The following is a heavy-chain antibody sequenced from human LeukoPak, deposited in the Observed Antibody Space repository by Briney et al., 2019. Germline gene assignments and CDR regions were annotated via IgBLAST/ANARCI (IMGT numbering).Heavy chain of an antibody. D-gene: IGHD6-6*01. CDR3: VKDRGSSSGGRFFGD. CDR1: RFTLSSVT. CDR2: ITTKGGTT. V-gene: IGHV3-64D*09. J-gene: IGHJ4*02. Sequence: PLRSLRLSCSVSRFTLSSVTMHCVRGAPGKGLEYVSAITTKGGTTYYADSVKVRFTISRDNSRNTLYLQMTILRAEDTCVYYCVKDRGSSSGGRFFGDWGQGTLVTVSS.